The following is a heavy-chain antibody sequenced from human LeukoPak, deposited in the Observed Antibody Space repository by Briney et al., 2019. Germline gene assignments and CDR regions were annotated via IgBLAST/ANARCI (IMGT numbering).Heavy chain of an antibody. CDR2: IYSDNT. CDR3: ARRAGAYSHPYDY. J-gene: IGHJ4*02. Sequence: GGSLRLSCTVSGFTVSSNSMSWVRQAPGKGLEWVSFIYSDNTHYSDSVKGRFTISRDNSKNTLYLQMNSLRAEDTAMYYCARRAGAYSHPYDYWGQGTLVTVSS. D-gene: IGHD4/OR15-4a*01. CDR1: GFTVSSNS. V-gene: IGHV3-53*01.